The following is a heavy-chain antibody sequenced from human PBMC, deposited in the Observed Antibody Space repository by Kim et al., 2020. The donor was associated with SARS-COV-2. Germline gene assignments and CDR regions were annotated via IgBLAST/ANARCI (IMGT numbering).Heavy chain of an antibody. CDR1: GFTFSSYS. Sequence: GGSLRLSCAASGFTFSSYSMNWVRQAPGKGLEWVSSISSSSSYIYYADSVKGRFTISRDNAKHSLYLQMNSLRAEDTAVYYCARDGALTIFGVATINYYYGMDVWGPGTTVTGSS. CDR3: ARDGALTIFGVATINYYYGMDV. V-gene: IGHV3-21*01. CDR2: ISSSSSYI. J-gene: IGHJ6*02. D-gene: IGHD3-3*01.